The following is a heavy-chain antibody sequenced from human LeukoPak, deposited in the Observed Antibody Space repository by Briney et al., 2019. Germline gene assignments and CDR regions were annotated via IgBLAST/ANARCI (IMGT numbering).Heavy chain of an antibody. CDR2: ISVSGTTT. V-gene: IGHV3-23*01. CDR1: GFTFGVYA. Sequence: PGGSLRLSCAASGFTFGVYAMSWVRQAPGKGLEWVSLISVSGTTTNYADSVKGRLTVSRDNLKDTLHLQMNGLRVEDTAVYYCARTLRSGNWYFDLWGRGTLVTVSS. D-gene: IGHD2-15*01. CDR3: ARTLRSGNWYFDL. J-gene: IGHJ2*01.